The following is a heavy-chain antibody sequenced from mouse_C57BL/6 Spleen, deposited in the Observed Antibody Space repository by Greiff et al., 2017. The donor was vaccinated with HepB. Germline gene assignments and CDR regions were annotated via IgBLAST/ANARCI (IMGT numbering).Heavy chain of an antibody. J-gene: IGHJ1*03. D-gene: IGHD1-1*01. V-gene: IGHV1-52*01. CDR2: IDPSDSET. CDR1: GYTFTSYW. Sequence: QVQLQQPGAELVRPGSSVKLSCKASGYTFTSYWMHWVKQRPIQGLEWIGNIDPSDSETHYNQKFKDKATLTVDKSSSTAYMQLSSLTSEDSAVYYCARSSDYYGSSLLRYFDVWGTGTTVTVSS. CDR3: ARSSDYYGSSLLRYFDV.